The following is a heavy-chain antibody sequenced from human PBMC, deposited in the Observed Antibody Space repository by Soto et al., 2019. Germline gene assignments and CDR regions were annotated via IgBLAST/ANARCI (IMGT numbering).Heavy chain of an antibody. V-gene: IGHV1-46*01. J-gene: IGHJ6*02. D-gene: IGHD4-17*01. Sequence: QVHLVQSGAEVKKPGASVTFPCKASGYTFSNYYMHWVRQAPGQGLEWVGIINPSGGGTTYAQNFQGRVTMTSEASTSTVYMELNSLRSEDTAVYYCARGPKLTDFGDRGYYGMDVWGHGTTVTVSS. CDR3: ARGPKLTDFGDRGYYGMDV. CDR2: INPSGGGT. CDR1: GYTFSNYY.